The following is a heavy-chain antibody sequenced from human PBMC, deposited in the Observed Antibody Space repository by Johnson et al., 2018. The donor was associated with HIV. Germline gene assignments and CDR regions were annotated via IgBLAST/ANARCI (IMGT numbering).Heavy chain of an antibody. J-gene: IGHJ3*02. CDR3: ARERITVIVNDAFDI. CDR1: GFTFTSYA. D-gene: IGHD3-22*01. CDR2: ISYDGNIT. Sequence: QVQLVESGGGVVQPGRSLRLSCAASGFTFTSYAMHWVRQAPGKGLEWVAVISYDGNITYYADSVRGRFTISRDNSKNTLYLQMNSLRTEDTAVYYFARERITVIVNDAFDIWGQGTMVTVSS. V-gene: IGHV3-30-3*01.